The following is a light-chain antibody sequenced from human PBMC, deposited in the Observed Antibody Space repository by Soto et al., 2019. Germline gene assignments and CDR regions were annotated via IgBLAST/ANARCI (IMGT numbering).Light chain of an antibody. V-gene: IGLV2-14*01. Sequence: QAVVTQPRSVSGSPGQSVTISCTGTSSDVGGYNYVSWYQQQPGKAPKLMIYQVTNRPSGVSNRFSGSRSGNTASLTISGLQAEDEADYYCSSYTDSSNYVFGTGTKVTVL. CDR3: SSYTDSSNYV. CDR2: QVT. J-gene: IGLJ1*01. CDR1: SSDVGGYNY.